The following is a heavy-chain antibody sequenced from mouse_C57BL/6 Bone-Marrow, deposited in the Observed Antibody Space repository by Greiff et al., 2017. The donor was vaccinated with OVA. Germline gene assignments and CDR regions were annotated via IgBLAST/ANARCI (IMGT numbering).Heavy chain of an antibody. Sequence: QVQLQQPGAELVLPGASVTLSCKASGYTFTRYLMHWVKQRPGQGLEWIGEIDPSDSYTTSNQKFKGKSTLTVDKSSSTAYMQLSSLTSEDSAVYYCARSEAYDYTFFDYWGQGTTLTVSS. CDR2: IDPSDSYT. D-gene: IGHD2-4*01. V-gene: IGHV1-69*01. CDR1: GYTFTRYL. CDR3: ARSEAYDYTFFDY. J-gene: IGHJ2*01.